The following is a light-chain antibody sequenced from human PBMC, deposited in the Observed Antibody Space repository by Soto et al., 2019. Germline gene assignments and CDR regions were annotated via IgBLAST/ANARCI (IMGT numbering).Light chain of an antibody. CDR1: QSVSSSSY. J-gene: IGKJ2*01. V-gene: IGKV3-20*01. CDR3: RQYGSSPSYT. Sequence: EIVLTQSPGTLSLSPGVRATLSCRASQSVSSSSYLAWYQQKPGQAPRLLIYVASSRATGIPDRFSGSGSATDFTLTISRLEPEDFAVYYCRQYGSSPSYTFGQGTKLEIK. CDR2: VAS.